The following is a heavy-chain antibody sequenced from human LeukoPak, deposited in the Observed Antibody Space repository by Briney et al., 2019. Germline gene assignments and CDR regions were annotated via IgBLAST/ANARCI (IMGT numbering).Heavy chain of an antibody. CDR2: IYHSGST. CDR3: ARVRSRDGYDILTGYSASVWFDP. CDR1: GYSNSSGYD. J-gene: IGHJ5*02. V-gene: IGHV4-38-2*01. D-gene: IGHD3-9*01. Sequence: SETLSLTCAVSGYSNSSGYDWCWIRQPPGKGLEWIGSIYHSGSTYYNPSLKSRVTISVDTSKNQFSLKLNSVTAADTDVYYCARVRSRDGYDILTGYSASVWFDPWGQGTLVTVSS.